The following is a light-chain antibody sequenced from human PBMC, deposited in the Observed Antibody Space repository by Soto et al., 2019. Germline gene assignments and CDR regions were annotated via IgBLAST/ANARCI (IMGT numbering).Light chain of an antibody. CDR3: QQRINWPLT. CDR2: DAV. Sequence: EIVLTQSPATLSLSPGERATLSCRASQSVSSYLGWYQQKPGQAPRLLIYDAVNRATGIPARFSGSGSGTDFTLTIGSLEPEDSGVYYCQQRINWPLTFGGGTKVDIK. J-gene: IGKJ4*01. V-gene: IGKV3-11*01. CDR1: QSVSSY.